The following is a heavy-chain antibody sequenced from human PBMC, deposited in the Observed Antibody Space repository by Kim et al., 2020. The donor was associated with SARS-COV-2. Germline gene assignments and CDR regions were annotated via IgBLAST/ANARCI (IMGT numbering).Heavy chain of an antibody. D-gene: IGHD3-10*01. CDR2: IYYSGST. V-gene: IGHV4-59*01. CDR1: GGSISSYY. CDR3: ARERRVRGPHYFDY. J-gene: IGHJ4*02. Sequence: SETLSLTCTVSGGSISSYYWSWIRQPPGKGLEWIGYIYYSGSTNYNPSLKSRVTISVDTSKNQFSLKLSSVTAADTAVYYCARERRVRGPHYFDYWGQGTLVTVSS.